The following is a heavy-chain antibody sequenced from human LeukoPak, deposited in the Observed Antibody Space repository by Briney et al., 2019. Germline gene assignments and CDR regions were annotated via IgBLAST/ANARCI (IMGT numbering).Heavy chain of an antibody. V-gene: IGHV1-2*02. CDR2: INPNSGGT. CDR1: GYTFTGYY. D-gene: IGHD1-26*01. J-gene: IGHJ5*02. Sequence: ASVKLSCKASGYTFTGYYMHWVRQAPGQGLEWIAWINPNSGGTNYAQKFKGRVTMTRDTSITTAYMELSRLRSDDTAVYYCARAVGATTVGDRFDPWGQGTLVTVSS. CDR3: ARAVGATTVGDRFDP.